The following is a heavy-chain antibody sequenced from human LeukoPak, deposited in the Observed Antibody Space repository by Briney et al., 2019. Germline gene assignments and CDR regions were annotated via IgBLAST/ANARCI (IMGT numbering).Heavy chain of an antibody. J-gene: IGHJ4*02. CDR2: AYYRSKWFI. Sequence: SQTPSLTCAISGDSVSGSPAVWNWIRQSPSRGLEWLGRAYYRSKWFIDYALSVKGRITITPDTSKNQFSLQLNSVTAEDTAVYYCARGAVRGGTNFDYWGQGTLVTVSS. CDR3: ARGAVRGGTNFDY. D-gene: IGHD3-10*01. V-gene: IGHV6-1*01. CDR1: GDSVSGSPAV.